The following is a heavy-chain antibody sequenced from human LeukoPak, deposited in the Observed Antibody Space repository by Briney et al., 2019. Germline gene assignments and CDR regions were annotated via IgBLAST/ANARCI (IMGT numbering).Heavy chain of an antibody. CDR3: VRESMAAPGY. J-gene: IGHJ4*02. D-gene: IGHD2/OR15-2a*01. CDR2: IKQDGSEK. CDR1: GFTFSNDW. Sequence: LSGGSLRLXCAASGFTFSNDWMSWGRQAPGKGLEWVANIKQDGSEKYYVASVKGRFTISRDNAKNSLYLQMNSLRAEDTAVYYCVRESMAAPGYWGQGTLVTVSS. V-gene: IGHV3-7*01.